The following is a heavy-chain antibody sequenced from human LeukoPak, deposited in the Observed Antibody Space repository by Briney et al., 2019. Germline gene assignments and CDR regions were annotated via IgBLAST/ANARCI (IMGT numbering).Heavy chain of an antibody. J-gene: IGHJ4*02. CDR3: ARAGNYYSSGSYLGY. CDR1: GGSISTYY. V-gene: IGHV4-59*01. Sequence: SETLPLTCTVSGGSISTYYWSWIRQPPWKGLEWIGYIYYRGSANYNPSLKSRVTISVDTSNNHFSLKLSSVTAADTAVYYCARAGNYYSSGSYLGYWGQGTLVTVSS. D-gene: IGHD3-10*01. CDR2: IYYRGSA.